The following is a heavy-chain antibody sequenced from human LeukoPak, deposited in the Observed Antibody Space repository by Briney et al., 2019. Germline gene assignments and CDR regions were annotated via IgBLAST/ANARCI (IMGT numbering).Heavy chain of an antibody. CDR1: GYSFTDYW. J-gene: IGHJ4*02. CDR3: ARLILDYGWD. Sequence: GGSLKISCNGSGYSFTDYWIGWVRQMPGKGLEWMGIIYPTHSDAKYSPSFQGQVTISVDRSVSTAYLQWSSLRASDTAMYYCARLILDYGWDWGQGTLVTVSS. D-gene: IGHD3-10*01. CDR2: IYPTHSDA. V-gene: IGHV5-51*01.